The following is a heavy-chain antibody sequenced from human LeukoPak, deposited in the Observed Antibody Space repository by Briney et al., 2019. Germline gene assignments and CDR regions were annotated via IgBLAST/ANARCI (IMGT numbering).Heavy chain of an antibody. Sequence: ARSLRLSCAASGFTFDDYAMHWVRQAQGKGLEWVSGISWNSGSIGYADSVKGRFTISRDNAKNSLYLQMNSLRAEDMALYYCAKVSSFGVDDAFDIWGQGTMVTVSS. V-gene: IGHV3-9*03. CDR2: ISWNSGSI. D-gene: IGHD3-3*01. CDR1: GFTFDDYA. CDR3: AKVSSFGVDDAFDI. J-gene: IGHJ3*02.